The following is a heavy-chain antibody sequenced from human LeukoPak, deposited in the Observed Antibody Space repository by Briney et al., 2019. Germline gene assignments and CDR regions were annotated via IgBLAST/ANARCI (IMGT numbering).Heavy chain of an antibody. Sequence: GGSLRLSCAASGFTFGSYAINWVRQAPGMGLEWVSGISGSGGSTYYADSVKGRFTISRDNSKNTLYLQMNSLRAEDTAVYYCAKEDYARPGYWGQGTLVTVSS. D-gene: IGHD4-17*01. V-gene: IGHV3-23*01. CDR1: GFTFGSYA. J-gene: IGHJ4*02. CDR2: ISGSGGST. CDR3: AKEDYARPGY.